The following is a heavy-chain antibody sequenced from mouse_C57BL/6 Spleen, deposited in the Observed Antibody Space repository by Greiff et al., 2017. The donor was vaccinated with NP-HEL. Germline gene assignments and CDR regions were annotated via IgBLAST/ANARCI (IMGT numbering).Heavy chain of an antibody. D-gene: IGHD1-1*01. CDR1: GFTFSDYG. J-gene: IGHJ2*01. Sequence: EVKLMESGGGLVKPGGSLKLSCAASGFTFSDYGMHWVRQAPEKGLEWVAYISSGSSTIYYADTVKGRFTISRDNAKNTLFLQMTSLRSEDTAMYYCARHYGSIDYWGQGTTLTVSS. CDR2: ISSGSSTI. V-gene: IGHV5-17*01. CDR3: ARHYGSIDY.